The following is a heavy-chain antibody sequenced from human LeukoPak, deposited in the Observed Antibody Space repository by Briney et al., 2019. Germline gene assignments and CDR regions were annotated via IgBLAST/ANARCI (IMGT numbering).Heavy chain of an antibody. Sequence: GESLKISCKGSGYSFTSYWIGWVRQMPGKGLEWMGIIYPGDSDTRYSPSFQGQVTISADKSISTAYLQWSSLKASDTAMYYCARRIIAAAGTDFRGWFDPWGQGTLVTVSS. CDR2: IYPGDSDT. D-gene: IGHD6-13*01. CDR1: GYSFTSYW. CDR3: ARRIIAAAGTDFRGWFDP. V-gene: IGHV5-51*01. J-gene: IGHJ5*02.